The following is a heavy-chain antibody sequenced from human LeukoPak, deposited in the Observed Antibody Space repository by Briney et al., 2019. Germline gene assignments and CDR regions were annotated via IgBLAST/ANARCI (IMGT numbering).Heavy chain of an antibody. Sequence: SETLSLTCTVSGGSISSSSYYWGWIRQPPGKGLEWIGSIYYSGSTYYNPSLKSRVTISVDTSKNQFSLKLSSVTAADTAVYYSARLSMRSGMDVWGQGTTVTVSS. V-gene: IGHV4-39*01. D-gene: IGHD3-22*01. CDR3: ARLSMRSGMDV. J-gene: IGHJ6*02. CDR2: IYYSGST. CDR1: GGSISSSSYY.